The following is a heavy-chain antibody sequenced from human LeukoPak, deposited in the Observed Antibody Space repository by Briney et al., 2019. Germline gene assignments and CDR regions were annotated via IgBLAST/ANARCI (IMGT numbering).Heavy chain of an antibody. J-gene: IGHJ4*02. CDR3: ARADTILYYFDY. CDR1: GGSFSGYY. V-gene: IGHV4-34*01. CDR2: INHSGST. Sequence: SETLSLTCAVYGGSFSGYYWSWIRQPPGKGLEWIGEINHSGSTNYNPSLKSRVTISVDTSKNQFSLKLSSVTAADTAVYYCARADTILYYFDYWGQGTLVTVSS. D-gene: IGHD3-9*01.